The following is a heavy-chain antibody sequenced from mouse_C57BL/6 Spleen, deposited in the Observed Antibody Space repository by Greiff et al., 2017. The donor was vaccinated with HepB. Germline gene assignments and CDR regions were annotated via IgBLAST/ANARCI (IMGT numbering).Heavy chain of an antibody. V-gene: IGHV5-9*01. CDR3: ARLYDPYYFDY. CDR1: GFTFSSYT. Sequence: DVMLVESGGGLVKPGGSLKLSCAASGFTFSSYTMSWVRQTPEKRLEWVATISGGGGNTYYPDSVKGRFTISRDNAKNTLYLQMSSLRSEDTALYYCARLYDPYYFDYWGQGTTLTVSS. D-gene: IGHD2-12*01. J-gene: IGHJ2*01. CDR2: ISGGGGNT.